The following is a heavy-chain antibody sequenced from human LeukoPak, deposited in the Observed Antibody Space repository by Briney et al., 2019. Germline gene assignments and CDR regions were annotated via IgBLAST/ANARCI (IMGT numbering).Heavy chain of an antibody. D-gene: IGHD3-16*01. CDR1: RFTFSSYS. CDR3: ARDGGSAPGVFIDY. CDR2: ISSSGSYI. Sequence: GGSLRLSCAASRFTFSSYSMNWVRQAPGKGLEWVSSISSSGSYIYYADSVKGRFTISRDNSKSILYLQMNSLRPEDTGVYHCARDGGSAPGVFIDYWGQGNLVTVSS. V-gene: IGHV3-21*01. J-gene: IGHJ4*02.